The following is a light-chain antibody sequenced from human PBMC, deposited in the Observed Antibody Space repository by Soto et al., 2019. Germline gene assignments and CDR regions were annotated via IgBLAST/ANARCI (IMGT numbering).Light chain of an antibody. CDR3: QSYDSSLSGTYV. CDR2: GNS. V-gene: IGLV1-40*01. CDR1: RSNIGAGYD. Sequence: QSVLTQPPSVSGAPGQRVTISCTGSRSNIGAGYDVHWYQQLPGTAPKLLIYGNSNRPSGVPDRFSGSKSGSSASLAITVLQAEDEADYDCQSYDSSLSGTYVFGAGTKLTVL. J-gene: IGLJ1*01.